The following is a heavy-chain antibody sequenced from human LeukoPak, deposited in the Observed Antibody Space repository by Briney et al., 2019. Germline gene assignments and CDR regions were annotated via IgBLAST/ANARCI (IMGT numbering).Heavy chain of an antibody. J-gene: IGHJ4*02. D-gene: IGHD3-10*01. CDR2: INHSGST. CDR1: GGSFSGYF. V-gene: IGHV4-34*01. Sequence: SETLSLTCAVYGGSFSGYFWTWIRQPPGKGLEWIGEINHSGSTNYNPPLKSRVTISVDTSKNQFSLKLTSVTAADTAVYYCARGVGFVKIDYWGQGTLVTVSP. CDR3: ARGVGFVKIDY.